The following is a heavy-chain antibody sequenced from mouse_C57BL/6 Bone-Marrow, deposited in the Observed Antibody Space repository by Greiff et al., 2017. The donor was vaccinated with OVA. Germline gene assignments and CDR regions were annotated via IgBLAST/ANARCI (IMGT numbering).Heavy chain of an antibody. V-gene: IGHV1-69*01. CDR3: ARRENGYERDYYAMDY. J-gene: IGHJ4*01. Sequence: QVQLQQPGAELVMPGASVKLSCKASGYTFTSYWMHWVKQRPGQGLEWIGEIDPSDSYTNYNQKFKGKSTLTVDKSSSTAYMQLSSLTSEDSAVYYCARRENGYERDYYAMDYWGQGTSVTVSS. CDR1: GYTFTSYW. D-gene: IGHD2-2*01. CDR2: IDPSDSYT.